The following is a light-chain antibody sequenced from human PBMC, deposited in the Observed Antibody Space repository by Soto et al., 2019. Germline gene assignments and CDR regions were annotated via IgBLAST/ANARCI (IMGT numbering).Light chain of an antibody. Sequence: EIFLTQSPVTLSLSPGQRATLSCRASQRLSASDIAWYQQKPGQAPKFLIYGVSSRATGIPDRFSGSGSGTDFTLTISRLEPEDFAVYHCQQYGSSPLITFGQGTRLEIK. CDR1: QRLSASD. CDR3: QQYGSSPLIT. V-gene: IGKV3-20*01. CDR2: GVS. J-gene: IGKJ5*01.